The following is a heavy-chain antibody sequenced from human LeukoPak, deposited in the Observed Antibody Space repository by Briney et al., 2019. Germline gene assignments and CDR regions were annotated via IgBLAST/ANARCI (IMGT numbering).Heavy chain of an antibody. CDR3: ARPEPGIAIDY. CDR1: GGSISSSSYY. Sequence: PSETLSLTCTVSGGSISSSSYYWGWIRQPPGKGLEWIGSTYYSGSTYYNPSLKSRVTISVDTSKNQFSLKLSSVTAADTAVYYCARPEPGIAIDYWGQGTLVTVSS. V-gene: IGHV4-39*01. J-gene: IGHJ4*02. D-gene: IGHD6-13*01. CDR2: TYYSGST.